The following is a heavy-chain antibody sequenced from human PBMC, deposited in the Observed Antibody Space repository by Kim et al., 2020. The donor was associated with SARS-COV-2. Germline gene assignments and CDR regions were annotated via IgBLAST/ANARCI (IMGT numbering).Heavy chain of an antibody. CDR3: AKDGDDYGDYGEFDS. J-gene: IGHJ4*02. Sequence: GGSLRLSCAASGFTFSSYSMNWVRQAPGKGLECISHISSSSNTIWYADSVKGRFTISRDNAKNSLYLQMNSLRDEDTAVYYCAKDGDDYGDYGEFDSWGQGTLVTVSS. V-gene: IGHV3-48*02. D-gene: IGHD4-17*01. CDR2: ISSSSNTI. CDR1: GFTFSSYS.